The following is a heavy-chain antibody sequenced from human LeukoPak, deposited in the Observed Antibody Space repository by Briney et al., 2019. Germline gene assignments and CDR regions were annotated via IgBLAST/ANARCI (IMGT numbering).Heavy chain of an antibody. V-gene: IGHV1-2*06. Sequence: GASVKVSCKASVYTFTGYYMHWVRQAPGQGLEWMGRINPNSGGTNYAQKFQGRVTMTRDTSISTAYMELSRLRSDDTAVYYCARSYYYDSSGYYALWGQGTLVTVSS. CDR2: INPNSGGT. D-gene: IGHD3-22*01. CDR3: ARSYYYDSSGYYAL. CDR1: VYTFTGYY. J-gene: IGHJ4*02.